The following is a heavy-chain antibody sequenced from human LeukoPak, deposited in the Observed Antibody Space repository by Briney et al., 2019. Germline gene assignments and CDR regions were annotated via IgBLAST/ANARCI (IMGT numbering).Heavy chain of an antibody. D-gene: IGHD1-14*01. CDR3: ARGSPGGF. V-gene: IGHV4-59*01. CDR2: IYYSGST. Sequence: PSETLSLTCTVSGVSISSYYWSWIRQPPGKGLEWIGYIYYSGSTNYNPSLKSRVTISVDTSKNQFSLKLSSVTAADTAVYYCARGSPGGFWGQGTLVTVSS. CDR1: GVSISSYY. J-gene: IGHJ4*02.